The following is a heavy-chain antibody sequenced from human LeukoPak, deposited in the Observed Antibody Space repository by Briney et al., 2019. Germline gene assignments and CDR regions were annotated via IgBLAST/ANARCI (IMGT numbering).Heavy chain of an antibody. D-gene: IGHD4/OR15-4a*01. V-gene: IGHV4-4*02. CDR2: IYHSGST. Sequence: SETLSLTCAVSSDSIRGNNWWSWVRQLPGKGLEWIGEIYHSGSTNYNPSLKSRVTISADTSKNQLSLKLSSVTAADTAVYYCVRVPFAFYGMEVWGKGTTVSVSS. J-gene: IGHJ6*04. CDR3: VRVPFAFYGMEV. CDR1: SDSIRGNNW.